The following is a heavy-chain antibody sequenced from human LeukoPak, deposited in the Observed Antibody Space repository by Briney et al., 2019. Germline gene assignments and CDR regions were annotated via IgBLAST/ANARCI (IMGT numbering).Heavy chain of an antibody. CDR2: IYYSGST. J-gene: IGHJ4*02. Sequence: SETLSLTCTVSGGSISSSSYYWGWIRQPPGKGLEWIGSIYYSGSTYYDPSLKSRVTISVDMSKNQFSLKLSSVTAADTAVYYCARMRYYYGSGSTYYFDYWGQGTLVTVSS. D-gene: IGHD3-10*01. CDR1: GGSISSSSYY. V-gene: IGHV4-39*07. CDR3: ARMRYYYGSGSTYYFDY.